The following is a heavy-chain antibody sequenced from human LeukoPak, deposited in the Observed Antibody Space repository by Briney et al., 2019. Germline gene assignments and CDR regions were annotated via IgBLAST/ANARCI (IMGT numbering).Heavy chain of an antibody. Sequence: PGGSLRLSCAASGFTFSSYSMNWVRQAPGKGLEWVSSISSSSSYIYYADSVKGRFTTSRDNAKNSLYLQMNSLRAEDTAVYYCASGYCSGGSCYSGLVDGYWGQGTLVTVSS. J-gene: IGHJ4*02. CDR2: ISSSSSYI. V-gene: IGHV3-21*01. CDR1: GFTFSSYS. D-gene: IGHD2-15*01. CDR3: ASGYCSGGSCYSGLVDGY.